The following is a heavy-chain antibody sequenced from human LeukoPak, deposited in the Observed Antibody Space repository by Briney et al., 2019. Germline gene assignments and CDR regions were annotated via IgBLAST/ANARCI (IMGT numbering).Heavy chain of an antibody. CDR3: ARDASTITTQYNWFDP. CDR1: GYTFSNYA. J-gene: IGHJ5*02. D-gene: IGHD4-11*01. CDR2: INTYNGNP. V-gene: IGHV1-18*01. Sequence: ASVNVSCKASGYTFSNYAITGVRQAPGQGLEGVGWINTYNGNPTYAQKFHDRVTMTTDTSTNTAYMELRTLRSDDTAVYYCARDASTITTQYNWFDPWGQGTLVTVSS.